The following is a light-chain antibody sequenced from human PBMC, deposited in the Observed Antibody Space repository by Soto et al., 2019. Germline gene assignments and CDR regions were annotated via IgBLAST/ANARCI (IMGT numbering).Light chain of an antibody. Sequence: ELVLTQSPATLSLSPGERATLSCGFSQSGSSNLAWYQQKPGQAPRLLIYGVSTRATGIPARFSGSGSGTEFTLTISRLQSEDFAVYSCQQYTNWPPSTFGQGTRLEIK. CDR1: QSGSSN. V-gene: IGKV3-15*01. CDR2: GVS. J-gene: IGKJ5*01. CDR3: QQYTNWPPST.